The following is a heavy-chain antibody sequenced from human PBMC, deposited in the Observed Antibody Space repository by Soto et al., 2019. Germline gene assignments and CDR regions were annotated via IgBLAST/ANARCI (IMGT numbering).Heavy chain of an antibody. CDR1: GFTFSSYG. CDR3: AKDRGYNWNDDPYFDY. D-gene: IGHD1-20*01. V-gene: IGHV3-30*18. Sequence: PGGSLRLSWSTSGFTFSSYGMHWVRQAPGKGLEWVAVISYDGSNKYYADSVKGRFTISRDNSKNTLYLQMNSLRAEDTAVYYCAKDRGYNWNDDPYFDYWGQGTLVTVSS. CDR2: ISYDGSNK. J-gene: IGHJ4*02.